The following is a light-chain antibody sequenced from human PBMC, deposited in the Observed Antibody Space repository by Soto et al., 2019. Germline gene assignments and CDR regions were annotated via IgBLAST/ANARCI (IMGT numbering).Light chain of an antibody. CDR1: SGSVSTSYY. CDR3: VLFLTSGDVV. J-gene: IGLJ2*01. V-gene: IGLV8-61*01. CDR2: NTN. Sequence: QTVVTQEPSFSVSPGGTVTLTCGLNSGSVSTSYYPSWYQQTPGQAPRALIYNTNTRSSGVPDRFSGSILGNKAALTITGAQADDESDYYCVLFLTSGDVVFGGGTQLTVL.